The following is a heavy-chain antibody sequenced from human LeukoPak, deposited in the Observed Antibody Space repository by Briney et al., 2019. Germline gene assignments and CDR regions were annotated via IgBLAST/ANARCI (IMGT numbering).Heavy chain of an antibody. CDR2: ISSSASTI. D-gene: IGHD6-19*01. Sequence: GGSLRLPCAASGFTFSSYEMNWVRQAPGKGLEWVSYISSSASTIYYADSVKGRFTISRDNAKNSLYLQMNSLRAEDTAVYYCARVARLVSSGWYEDYWGQGTLVTVSS. V-gene: IGHV3-48*03. J-gene: IGHJ4*02. CDR1: GFTFSSYE. CDR3: ARVARLVSSGWYEDY.